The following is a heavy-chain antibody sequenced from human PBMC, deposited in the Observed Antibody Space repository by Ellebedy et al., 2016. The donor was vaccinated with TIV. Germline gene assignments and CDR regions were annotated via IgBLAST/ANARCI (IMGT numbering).Heavy chain of an antibody. V-gene: IGHV1-18*01. CDR3: ARGELVRRTTNYYYMDV. CDR1: GYTFTSYG. J-gene: IGHJ6*03. Sequence: ASVKVSXXASGYTFTSYGISWVRQAPGQGLEWMGWISAYNGNTNYAQKLQGRVTMTTDTSTSTAYMELRSLRSDDTAVYYCARGELVRRTTNYYYMDVWGKGTTVTVSS. CDR2: ISAYNGNT. D-gene: IGHD6-6*01.